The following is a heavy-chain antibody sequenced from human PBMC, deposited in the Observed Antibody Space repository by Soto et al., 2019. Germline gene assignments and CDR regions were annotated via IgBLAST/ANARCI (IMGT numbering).Heavy chain of an antibody. D-gene: IGHD6-6*01. CDR1: GGSISSGGYF. J-gene: IGHJ6*02. V-gene: IGHV4-31*03. CDR2: IYYSGST. CDR3: AREGAAPYYYYGMDV. Sequence: QMQLQESGPGLVKPSQTLSLTCTVSGGSISSGGYFWSWIRQHPGKGLEWIGFIYYSGSTYYNPSLKSRVTISVDTSKNQFSLKLSSVTAADTAVYYCAREGAAPYYYYGMDVWGQGTTVTVSS.